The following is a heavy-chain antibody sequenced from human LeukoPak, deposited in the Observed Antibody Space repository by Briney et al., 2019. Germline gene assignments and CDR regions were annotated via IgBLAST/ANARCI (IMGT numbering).Heavy chain of an antibody. CDR3: ARDGGGYYYYHMDV. J-gene: IGHJ6*03. V-gene: IGHV4-59*01. D-gene: IGHD2-15*01. CDR2: INDIGST. Sequence: PSETLSLTCSVSGGSISNYYWSWIRQPPGKGLEWIGYINDIGSTNYNPSLESRVTISVDTSRNQFSLRLRSLTAADTAVHYCARDGGGYYYYHMDVWGKGAAVAVSS. CDR1: GGSISNYY.